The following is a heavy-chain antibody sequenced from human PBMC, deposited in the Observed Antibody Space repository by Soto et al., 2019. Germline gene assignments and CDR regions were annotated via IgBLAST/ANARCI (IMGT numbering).Heavy chain of an antibody. CDR2: IWYDGSNT. CDR3: VRDLLGSGGHFDY. V-gene: IGHV3-33*01. CDR1: GFIFGSFG. D-gene: IGHD7-27*01. J-gene: IGHJ4*02. Sequence: PGGSLRLSCAASGFIFGSFGMHWVRQAPGKGLEWVAHIWYDGSNTYYADSVKGRFTISRDNSRNTVYLQMNSLRAEDTAVYHCVRDLLGSGGHFDYWGQGTPVTVSS.